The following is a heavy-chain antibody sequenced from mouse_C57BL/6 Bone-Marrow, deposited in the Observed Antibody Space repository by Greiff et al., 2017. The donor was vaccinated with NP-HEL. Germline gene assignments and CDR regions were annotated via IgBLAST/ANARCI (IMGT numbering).Heavy chain of an antibody. J-gene: IGHJ1*03. V-gene: IGHV1-82*01. CDR1: GYAFSSSW. Sequence: QVQLKESGPELVKPGASVKISCKASGYAFSSSWMNWVKQRPGKGLEWIGRIYPGDGDTNYNGKFKGKATLTADKSSSTAYMQLSSLTSEDSAVYFCARSLDYVPYGRYFSVWGTGTTVTVSS. CDR2: IYPGDGDT. CDR3: ARSLDYVPYGRYFSV. D-gene: IGHD2-4*01.